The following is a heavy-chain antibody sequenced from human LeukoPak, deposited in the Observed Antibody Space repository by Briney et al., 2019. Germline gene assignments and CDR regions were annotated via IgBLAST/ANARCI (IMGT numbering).Heavy chain of an antibody. V-gene: IGHV3-15*01. Sequence: GGSLRLSCAASGFTFSNAWMSWVRQAPGKGLEWVGRIKSKTDGGTTDYAAPVKGRFIISRDDSKNTLYLQMNSLKTGDTAVYYCTTDEKGGLRYFDWFGYYYGMDVWGQGTTVTVSS. CDR1: GFTFSNAW. CDR2: IKSKTDGGTT. CDR3: TTDEKGGLRYFDWFGYYYGMDV. D-gene: IGHD3-9*01. J-gene: IGHJ6*02.